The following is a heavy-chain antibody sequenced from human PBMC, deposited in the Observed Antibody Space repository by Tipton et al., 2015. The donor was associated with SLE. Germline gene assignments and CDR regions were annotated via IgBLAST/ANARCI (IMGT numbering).Heavy chain of an antibody. V-gene: IGHV4-39*01. D-gene: IGHD1-1*01. Sequence: TLSLTCTVSGGSISSSSYYWGWIRQPPGKGLEWIGSIYYSGSTYYNPSLKSRVTISVDTSKNQFSLQLKSVTPEDTAVYYCARASNLLEPDDAFDIWGQGTMVTVSS. J-gene: IGHJ3*02. CDR2: IYYSGST. CDR3: ARASNLLEPDDAFDI. CDR1: GGSISSSSYY.